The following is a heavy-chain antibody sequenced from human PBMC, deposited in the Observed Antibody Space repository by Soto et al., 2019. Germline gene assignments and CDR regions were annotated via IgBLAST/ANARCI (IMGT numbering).Heavy chain of an antibody. V-gene: IGHV3-48*03. J-gene: IGHJ6*02. D-gene: IGHD6-6*01. CDR3: ARSTSSTLNYYYGMDV. Sequence: PGGSLRLSCSASGSSISNFGMFWVRQAPGRGLEWISFISRSHSDIYYADSVKGRFTISRDNAKNSMFLQMNSLRDEDRAVFYCARSTSSTLNYYYGMDVWGQGTTVTVSS. CDR1: GSSISNFG. CDR2: ISRSHSDI.